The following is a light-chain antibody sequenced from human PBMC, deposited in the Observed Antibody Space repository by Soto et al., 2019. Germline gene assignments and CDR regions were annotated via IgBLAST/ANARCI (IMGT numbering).Light chain of an antibody. J-gene: IGKJ5*01. CDR1: QVISTS. CDR3: QQRNSYPIT. V-gene: IGKV1-9*01. Sequence: QVSQSPSFLSASVGDSVTITCRASQVISTSLAWYQVKPGKAPKLLIYAASTLESGVPSRFSGTVSGTEFTLTISSLQPEDFATYYCQQRNSYPITFGQGTRLEIK. CDR2: AAS.